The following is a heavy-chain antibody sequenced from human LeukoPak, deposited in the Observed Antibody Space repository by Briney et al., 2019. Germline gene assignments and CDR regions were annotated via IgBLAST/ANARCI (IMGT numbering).Heavy chain of an antibody. D-gene: IGHD2-2*01. CDR3: AKGYCSGTTCYYYYMDV. V-gene: IGHV3-23*01. J-gene: IGHJ6*03. CDR1: GFTFTSYA. CDR2: ISGSGGST. Sequence: GGSLRLSCAASGFTFTSYAMAWVRQAPGKGLEWVSAISGSGGSTYYADSVKGRFTISRDNAKNTLHLQMNSLRAEDTAVYYCAKGYCSGTTCYYYYMDVWGKGTTVTVS.